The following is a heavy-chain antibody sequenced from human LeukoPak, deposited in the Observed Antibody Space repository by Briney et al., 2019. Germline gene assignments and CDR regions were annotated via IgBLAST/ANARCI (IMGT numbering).Heavy chain of an antibody. CDR1: GFTFSSYG. Sequence: GGTLRLSCAASGFTFSSYGMSWVRQAPGKGLEWVSAISGSGGSTYYADSVKGRFTISRDNSKNTLYLQMNSLRAEDTAVYYCAKGGIVVVPAADPFDYWGQGTLVTVSS. CDR3: AKGGIVVVPAADPFDY. V-gene: IGHV3-23*01. D-gene: IGHD2-2*01. CDR2: ISGSGGST. J-gene: IGHJ4*02.